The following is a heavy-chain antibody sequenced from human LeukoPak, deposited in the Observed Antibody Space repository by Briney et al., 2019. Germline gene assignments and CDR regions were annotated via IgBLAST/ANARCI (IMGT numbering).Heavy chain of an antibody. D-gene: IGHD2-15*01. V-gene: IGHV3-73*01. CDR3: TSHSDKYCSGAGCYVYNFYGMDV. CDR1: GLSFSGSA. Sequence: GGSLRLSCAASGLSFSGSAMLWVRQASGRGLEWLGRIRSKANSYVTAYAASVNGRFIISRDDSRNTAYLHMNSLQTEDTAVYYCTSHSDKYCSGAGCYVYNFYGMDVWGQGTTVTVSS. J-gene: IGHJ6*02. CDR2: IRSKANSYVT.